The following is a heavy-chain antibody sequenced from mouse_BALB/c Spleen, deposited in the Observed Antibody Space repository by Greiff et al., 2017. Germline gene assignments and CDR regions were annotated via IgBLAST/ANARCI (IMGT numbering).Heavy chain of an antibody. J-gene: IGHJ2*01. CDR2: IYPGDGDT. V-gene: IGHV1-87*01. CDR3: ARTEGKYYFDY. Sequence: QVQLKQSGAELARPGASVKLSCKASGYTFTSYWMQWVKQRPGQGLEWIGAIYPGDGDTRYTQKFKGKATLTADKSSSTAYMQLSSLASEDSAVYYCARTEGKYYFDYWGQGTTLTVSS. CDR1: GYTFTSYW. D-gene: IGHD2-1*01.